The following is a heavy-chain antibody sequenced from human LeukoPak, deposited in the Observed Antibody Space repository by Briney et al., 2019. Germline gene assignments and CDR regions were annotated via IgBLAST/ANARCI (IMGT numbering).Heavy chain of an antibody. J-gene: IGHJ4*01. CDR1: GFTFGDYA. CDR3: ARELSGSYYDFDY. Sequence: GGSLRLSWTASGFTFGDYAMSWVRQAPGKGLEWVGFIRTKAYGGTTEYAASVKGRFTISRDDSKSIVYLQMNSLKTEDTAVYYCARELSGSYYDFDYWGHGTLVTVSS. V-gene: IGHV3-49*04. D-gene: IGHD1-26*01. CDR2: IRTKAYGGTT.